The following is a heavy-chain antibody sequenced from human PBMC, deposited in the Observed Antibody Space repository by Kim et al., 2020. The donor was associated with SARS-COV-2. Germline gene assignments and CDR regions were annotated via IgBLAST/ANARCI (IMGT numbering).Heavy chain of an antibody. D-gene: IGHD3-10*01. J-gene: IGHJ4*02. V-gene: IGHV3-33*06. CDR2: IWYDGNNK. Sequence: GGSLRLSCAASGFTFSSYGMHWVRQAPGKGLEWVAVIWYDGNNKYYAESVKGRFTISRDNSKNTLYLQMNSLRAEDTAVYYCSKSRMVRGYVVFDYWGQGTLVTVSS. CDR1: GFTFSSYG. CDR3: SKSRMVRGYVVFDY.